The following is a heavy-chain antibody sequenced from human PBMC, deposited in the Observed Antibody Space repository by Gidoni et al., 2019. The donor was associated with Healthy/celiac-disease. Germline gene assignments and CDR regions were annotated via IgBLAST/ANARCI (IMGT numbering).Heavy chain of an antibody. J-gene: IGHJ4*02. Sequence: QVQLVQSGAEVKKPGSSVKVSCKASGGTFSSYAISWVRQAPGQGLEWMGRIIPILGIANYAQKFQGRVTITADKSTSTAYMELSSLRSEDTAVYYCARDVWVDCGGDCYLFDYWGQGTLVTVSS. CDR1: GGTFSSYA. CDR3: ARDVWVDCGGDCYLFDY. V-gene: IGHV1-69*04. D-gene: IGHD2-21*02. CDR2: IIPILGIA.